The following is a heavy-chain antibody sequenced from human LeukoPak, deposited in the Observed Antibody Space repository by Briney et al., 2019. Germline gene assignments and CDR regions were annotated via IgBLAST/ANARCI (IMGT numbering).Heavy chain of an antibody. CDR1: GFSFSSYT. Sequence: PGGSLRLSCAASGFSFSSYTMNWFRQAPGKGLEWVSTITGSGDSTYYADSVKGRFTISRDNSKNSLYLQMNSLRAEDTAVYYCAKGSAVADLYFDYWGQGTLVTVSS. V-gene: IGHV3-23*01. CDR3: AKGSAVADLYFDY. CDR2: ITGSGDST. D-gene: IGHD6-19*01. J-gene: IGHJ4*02.